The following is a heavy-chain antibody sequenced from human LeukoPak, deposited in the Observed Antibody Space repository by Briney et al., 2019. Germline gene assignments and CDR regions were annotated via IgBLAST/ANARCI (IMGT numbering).Heavy chain of an antibody. CDR2: ISYSGRT. V-gene: IGHV4-59*01. CDR1: GGSISSYY. J-gene: IGHJ5*02. CDR3: ARGGSGSYRWFDP. Sequence: SETLSLTCTVSGGSISSYYWSWIRQPPGKGLEWIGYISYSGRTNYNPSLKSRVTISVDTSKNQFSLRLSSVTAADTAVYYCARGGSGSYRWFDPWGQGTLVTVSS. D-gene: IGHD3-10*01.